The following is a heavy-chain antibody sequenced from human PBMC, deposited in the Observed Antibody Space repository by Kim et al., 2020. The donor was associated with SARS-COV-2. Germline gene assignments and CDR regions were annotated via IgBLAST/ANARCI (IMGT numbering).Heavy chain of an antibody. V-gene: IGHV1-69*01. CDR3: ARADSPVVDAPFDY. D-gene: IGHD2-8*02. Sequence: QKCQGRVTITEDESTSTAYKELSSLRSEDTAVYYCARADSPVVDAPFDYWGQGTLVTVSS. J-gene: IGHJ4*02.